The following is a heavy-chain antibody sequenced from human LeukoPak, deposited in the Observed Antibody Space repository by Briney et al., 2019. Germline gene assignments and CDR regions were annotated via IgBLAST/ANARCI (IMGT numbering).Heavy chain of an antibody. CDR3: ARDGCSGGSCNSYYYYYYMDV. J-gene: IGHJ6*03. CDR1: GGSISSYY. D-gene: IGHD2-15*01. V-gene: IGHV4-4*07. CDR2: IYPSGPT. Sequence: SETLSLTCTVSGGSISSYYWSWIRQPAGKGLEWIGRIYPSGPTNYNPSLKSRVTMSLDTSKKQFSLTLTSVTAADTAVYYCARDGCSGGSCNSYYYYYYMDVWGKGTSVTISS.